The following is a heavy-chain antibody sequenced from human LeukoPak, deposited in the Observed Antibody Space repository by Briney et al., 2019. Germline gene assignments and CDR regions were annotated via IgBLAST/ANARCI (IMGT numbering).Heavy chain of an antibody. CDR1: GFTFSSYE. Sequence: GGSLRLSCAASGFTFSSYEMNWVRQAPGKGLEWVSYISSSGSTIYYADSVKGRFTISRDNAKNSLYLQMNSLRAEDTAVYYCARDKLWVSIDYWGQGTLVTVSS. D-gene: IGHD3-10*01. J-gene: IGHJ4*02. V-gene: IGHV3-48*03. CDR2: ISSSGSTI. CDR3: ARDKLWVSIDY.